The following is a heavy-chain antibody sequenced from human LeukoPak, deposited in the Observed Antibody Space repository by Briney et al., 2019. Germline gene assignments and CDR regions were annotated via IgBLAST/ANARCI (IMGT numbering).Heavy chain of an antibody. CDR3: ARSGKVEESYYDFWSGYFRDPYYYYGMDV. J-gene: IGHJ6*02. D-gene: IGHD3-3*01. CDR2: MNPNSGDT. V-gene: IGHV1-8*01. CDR1: GYTFTSYD. Sequence: ASVKVSCKASGYTFTSYDINWVRQATGQGLEWMGWMNPNSGDTGYAQKVQGRVTMTRNTSISTAYMELSSLRSEDTAVYYCARSGKVEESYYDFWSGYFRDPYYYYGMDVWGQGTTVTVSS.